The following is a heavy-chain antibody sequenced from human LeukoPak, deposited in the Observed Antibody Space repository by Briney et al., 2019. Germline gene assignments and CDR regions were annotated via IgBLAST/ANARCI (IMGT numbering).Heavy chain of an antibody. Sequence: GGSLRLSCAASGFTFSTSWMSWVRLAPGRGLEWVANIRQDGSEKNYVDSVKGRFTISRDNAKDLLYLQMNSLRVEDTAMYYCAWYSRSSEAYWGQGTLVTVSS. CDR3: AWYSRSSEAY. CDR1: GFTFSTSW. CDR2: IRQDGSEK. J-gene: IGHJ4*02. D-gene: IGHD6-6*01. V-gene: IGHV3-7*01.